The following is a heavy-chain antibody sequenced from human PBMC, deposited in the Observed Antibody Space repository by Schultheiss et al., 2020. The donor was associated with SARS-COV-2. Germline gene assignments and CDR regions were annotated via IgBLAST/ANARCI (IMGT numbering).Heavy chain of an antibody. CDR1: GFTFSSYS. D-gene: IGHD5-18*01. CDR2: ISRSSSTI. CDR3: ARDPWGYSHGNTGDY. J-gene: IGHJ4*02. V-gene: IGHV3-48*02. Sequence: GESLKISCVASGFTFSSYSMNWVRQAPGKGLEWVSFISRSSSTIYYADSVKGRFTISRDNAKNSVYLQMNSLRDEDTAVYYCARDPWGYSHGNTGDYWGQGTLVTVSS.